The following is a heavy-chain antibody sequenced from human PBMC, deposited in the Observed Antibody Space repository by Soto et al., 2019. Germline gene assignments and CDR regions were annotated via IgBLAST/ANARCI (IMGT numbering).Heavy chain of an antibody. D-gene: IGHD2-2*01. V-gene: IGHV1-18*01. Sequence: QVQLVQSAAEVKKPGASVKVSCKASGYSFTSYGISWVRRAPGQGLEWMGWVSPYNGHTQFAQRFQGRFTMTTDTSTKTAYMELRNLRSGDTAHYYCARDLTIVPATHPRLENYGMDVWGQGTTFIVSS. CDR3: ARDLTIVPATHPRLENYGMDV. CDR2: VSPYNGHT. J-gene: IGHJ6*02. CDR1: GYSFTSYG.